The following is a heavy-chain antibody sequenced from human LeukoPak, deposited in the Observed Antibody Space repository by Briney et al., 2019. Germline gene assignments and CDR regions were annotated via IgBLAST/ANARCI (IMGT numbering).Heavy chain of an antibody. Sequence: SETLSLTCTVSGGSISSYYWSWIRQPPGKGLEWIGYIYYSGSTNYNPPLKSRVTISVDTSKNQSSLMLSSVTAAGTAVYCCARQDSGYDYWGQGTLVTVSS. CDR2: IYYSGST. CDR3: ARQDSGYDY. V-gene: IGHV4-59*08. CDR1: GGSISSYY. J-gene: IGHJ4*02. D-gene: IGHD5-12*01.